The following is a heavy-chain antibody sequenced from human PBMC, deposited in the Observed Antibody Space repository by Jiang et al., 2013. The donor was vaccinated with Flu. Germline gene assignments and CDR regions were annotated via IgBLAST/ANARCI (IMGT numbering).Heavy chain of an antibody. V-gene: IGHV1-46*01. J-gene: IGHJ4*02. D-gene: IGHD5-18*01. CDR2: INPSGGST. CDR1: GYTFTSYY. CDR3: ARVTGSVDTAMDNFDY. Sequence: SGAEVKKPGASVKVSCKASGYTFTSYYMHWVRQAPGRGLEWMGIINPSGGSTSYAQKFQGRVTMTRDTSPSTVYMELSSLRSEDTAVYYCARVTGSVDTAMDNFDYWGQGTLVTVSS.